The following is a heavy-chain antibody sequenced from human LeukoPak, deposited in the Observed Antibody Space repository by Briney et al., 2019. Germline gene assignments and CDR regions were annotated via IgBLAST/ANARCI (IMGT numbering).Heavy chain of an antibody. Sequence: IPGGSLRLSCAASGFTFSDYYMSWIRQAPGKGLEWVSYISSSGSTIHYADSVKGRFTISRDNAKNSLYLQMNSLRAEDTAVHYCAREGRDCSGGSCYSGNWFDPWGQGTLVTVSS. CDR2: ISSSGSTI. J-gene: IGHJ5*02. CDR3: AREGRDCSGGSCYSGNWFDP. CDR1: GFTFSDYY. D-gene: IGHD2-15*01. V-gene: IGHV3-11*01.